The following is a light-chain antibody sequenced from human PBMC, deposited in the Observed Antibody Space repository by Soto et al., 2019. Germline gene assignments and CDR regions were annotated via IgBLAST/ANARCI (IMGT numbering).Light chain of an antibody. CDR2: SAS. CDR3: QQLNSYPLT. CDR1: QGISSY. Sequence: IQLTQSPSSLSASVGDRVTITCRASQGISSYLAWYQQKPGKAPTLLIYSASTLQSGVPSRFSGSGSGTDFTLTISSLQPADFATYYCQQLNSYPLTFGPGTKVDIK. J-gene: IGKJ3*01. V-gene: IGKV1-9*01.